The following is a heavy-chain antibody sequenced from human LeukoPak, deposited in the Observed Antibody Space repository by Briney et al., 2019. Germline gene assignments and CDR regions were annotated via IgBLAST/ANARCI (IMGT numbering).Heavy chain of an antibody. CDR2: IYHSGST. D-gene: IGHD1-26*01. CDR3: ARDLRGVGTTNY. Sequence: SGTLSLTCAVSGVSISTDHWWNWVRQPPGKGLEWIGQIYHSGSTNYNPSLKSRLTISVDTSKNQFSLKLSSVTAADTAVYYCARDLRGVGTTNYWGQGTLVTVSS. J-gene: IGHJ4*02. V-gene: IGHV4-4*02. CDR1: GVSISTDHW.